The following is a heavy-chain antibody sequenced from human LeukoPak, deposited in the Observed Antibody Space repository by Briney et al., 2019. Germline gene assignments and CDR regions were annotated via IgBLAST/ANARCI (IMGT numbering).Heavy chain of an antibody. Sequence: SETLSLTCTVSGGSISSSSYYWGWIRQPPGKGLEWIGSIYYSGSTYYNPSLKSRVIISVDTSKNQFSLKLSSVTAADTAVYYCERTSGSGRYWGQGTLVTVSS. V-gene: IGHV4-39*01. CDR2: IYYSGST. D-gene: IGHD6-19*01. CDR1: GGSISSSSYY. J-gene: IGHJ4*02. CDR3: ERTSGSGRY.